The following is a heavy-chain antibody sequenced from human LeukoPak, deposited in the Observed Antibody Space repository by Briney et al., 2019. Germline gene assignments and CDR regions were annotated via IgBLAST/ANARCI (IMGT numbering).Heavy chain of an antibody. V-gene: IGHV3-23*01. Sequence: SGGSLRLSCAASGFNFSSYAMTWVRQAPGKGLEWVSGVTGPSSNTYYAGSVKGRFTISRDNSKNMLYLEMNSLRVEDTAIYYCAKDRSSSTSCSNYWGRGTLVTVSS. J-gene: IGHJ4*02. CDR3: AKDRSSSTSCSNY. CDR2: VTGPSSNT. D-gene: IGHD2-2*01. CDR1: GFNFSSYA.